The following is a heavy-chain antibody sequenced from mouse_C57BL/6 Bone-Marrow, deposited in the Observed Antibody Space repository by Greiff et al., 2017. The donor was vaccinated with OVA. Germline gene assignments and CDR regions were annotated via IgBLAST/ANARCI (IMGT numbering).Heavy chain of an antibody. D-gene: IGHD1-1*01. CDR3: TYYYGSSSYWYFDV. CDR1: GYTFTSYG. V-gene: IGHV1-81*01. Sequence: VQLQQSGAELARPGASVKLSCKASGYTFTSYGISWVKQRTGQGLEWIGEIHPRSGNTYYNEKFKGKATLTADKSSSTAYMELRSLTSEDSAVYFCTYYYGSSSYWYFDVWGTGTTVTVSS. CDR2: IHPRSGNT. J-gene: IGHJ1*03.